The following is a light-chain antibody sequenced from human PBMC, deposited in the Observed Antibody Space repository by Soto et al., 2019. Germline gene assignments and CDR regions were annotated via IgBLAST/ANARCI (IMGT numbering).Light chain of an antibody. CDR2: GTS. Sequence: EIVLTQSPGTLSLSPGERATLSCRASQSVSSNFLAWYQLRPGQAPRLLIYGTSSRATGIPDRFSGSGSGTDLTLTSSRLEPEDFALYFCDQYRSSFTFGGGTKVEVK. CDR3: DQYRSSFT. J-gene: IGKJ4*02. V-gene: IGKV3-20*01. CDR1: QSVSSNF.